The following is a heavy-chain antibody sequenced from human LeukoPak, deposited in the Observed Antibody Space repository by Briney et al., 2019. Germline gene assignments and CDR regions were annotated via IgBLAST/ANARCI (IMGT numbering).Heavy chain of an antibody. Sequence: ASVKVSCKASGYTFTDYYMHWVRQAPGQGLEWMGWINPNSGGTNYAQKFHGRVTMTRDTSISTAYMELSRLRYDDTAVYYCARWRGGSMPFDYWGQGTLVTVSS. CDR1: GYTFTDYY. V-gene: IGHV1-2*02. J-gene: IGHJ4*02. CDR2: INPNSGGT. D-gene: IGHD2/OR15-2a*01. CDR3: ARWRGGSMPFDY.